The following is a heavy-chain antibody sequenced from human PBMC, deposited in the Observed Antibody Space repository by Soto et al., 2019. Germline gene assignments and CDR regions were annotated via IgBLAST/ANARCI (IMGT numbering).Heavy chain of an antibody. V-gene: IGHV1-18*01. CDR1: GYIFNSFG. CDR2: ISAYTGNT. CDR3: ARRWTTGEIDY. J-gene: IGHJ4*02. D-gene: IGHD4-17*01. Sequence: QVELVQSGGEEKKPGASVKVSCKASGYIFNSFGISWVRQARGQGLEWMGWISAYTGNTKYAQNLQGRVTMTTDTATSTAYMELRSVRSDDTAVYYCARRWTTGEIDYWCQGALVTVSS.